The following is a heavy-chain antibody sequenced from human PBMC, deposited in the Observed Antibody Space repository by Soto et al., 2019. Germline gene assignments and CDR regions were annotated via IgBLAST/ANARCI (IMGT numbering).Heavy chain of an antibody. Sequence: QVQLVQSGAEVKKPGASVKVSCKATGYTFTSYAMHWVRQAPRQRLEWMGWINAGNGNTKYSQKFQGRVTITRDTSASTAYMELSSLRSEDTAVYYCASEPLAAAGTNYYYGMDVWGQGTTVTVSS. D-gene: IGHD6-13*01. CDR1: GYTFTSYA. V-gene: IGHV1-3*01. CDR2: INAGNGNT. J-gene: IGHJ6*02. CDR3: ASEPLAAAGTNYYYGMDV.